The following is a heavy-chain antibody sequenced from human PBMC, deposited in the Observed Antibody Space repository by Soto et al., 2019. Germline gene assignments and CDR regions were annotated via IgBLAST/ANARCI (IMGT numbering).Heavy chain of an antibody. D-gene: IGHD3-10*01. V-gene: IGHV4-59*01. CDR3: ASYYGSGSYYWFDP. CDR1: GGSISSYY. J-gene: IGHJ5*02. CDR2: IYYSGST. Sequence: SETLSLTCTVSGGSISSYYWSWIRQPPWKGLEWIGYIYYSGSTNYNPSLKSRVTISVDTSKNQFSLKLSSVTAADTGVYYCASYYGSGSYYWFDPWGQGTLVTVSS.